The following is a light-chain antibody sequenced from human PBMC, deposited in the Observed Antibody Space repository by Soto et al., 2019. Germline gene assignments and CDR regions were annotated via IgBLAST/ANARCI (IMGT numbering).Light chain of an antibody. J-gene: IGKJ5*01. V-gene: IGKV1-27*01. CDR1: QGIRSY. CDR3: QKYNSALIT. CDR2: AAS. Sequence: DIQMTQSPSSLSASVGDRVTITCRASQGIRSYLAWYQQKPGKVPKLLIYAASSLQSGVPSRFSGSGSGTDFTLTISSLQPEDVATYYCQKYNSALITFGQGTRLDIK.